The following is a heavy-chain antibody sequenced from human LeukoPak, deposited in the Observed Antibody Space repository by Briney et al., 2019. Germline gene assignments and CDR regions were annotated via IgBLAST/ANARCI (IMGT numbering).Heavy chain of an antibody. J-gene: IGHJ4*02. CDR1: GGSISSYY. Sequence: SETLSLTYTVSGGSISSYYWSWIRQPPGKGLEWIGYIYDSGNTDNNPSLKSRVTISADPSKNQVSLKMTSLTAADTAIYYCARHLGADDHWGQGTLVTVPS. V-gene: IGHV4-59*08. CDR2: IYDSGNT. D-gene: IGHD4/OR15-4a*01. CDR3: ARHLGADDH.